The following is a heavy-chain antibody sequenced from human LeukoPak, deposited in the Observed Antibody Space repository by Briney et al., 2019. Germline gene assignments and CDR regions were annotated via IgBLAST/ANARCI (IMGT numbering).Heavy chain of an antibody. CDR3: ARGFADTRRWLLGYYGMDV. Sequence: SETLSLTCAVYGGSFSGYYWSWIRQPPGKGLEWIGEINHSGSTNYNPSLKSRVTISVDTSKNQFSLKLSSVTAADTAVYYCARGFADTRRWLLGYYGMDVWGQGTTVTVSS. D-gene: IGHD3-22*01. CDR2: INHSGST. V-gene: IGHV4-34*01. J-gene: IGHJ6*02. CDR1: GGSFSGYY.